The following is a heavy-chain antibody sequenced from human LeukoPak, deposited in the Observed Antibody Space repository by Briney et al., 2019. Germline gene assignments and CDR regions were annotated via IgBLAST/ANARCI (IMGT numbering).Heavy chain of an antibody. CDR1: EFTFITYW. CDR2: IKQDGSEK. CDR3: AREAYYYYYMDV. V-gene: IGHV3-7*01. J-gene: IGHJ6*03. Sequence: PGGSLRLSCAASEFTFITYWMSWVRQAPGKGLEWVANIKQDGSEKYYVDSVKGRFTTSRDNAKNSLYLQMNSLRAEDTAVYYCAREAYYYYYMDVWGKGTTVTVSS.